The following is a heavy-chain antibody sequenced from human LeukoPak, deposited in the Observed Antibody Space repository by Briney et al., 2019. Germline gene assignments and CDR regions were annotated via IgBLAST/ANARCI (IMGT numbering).Heavy chain of an antibody. CDR1: GFTFTTYG. Sequence: GGSLRLSCAASGFTFTTYGMHWVRQAPGKGLEWVAFIQNDEIDKFYADSVKGRFTVSRDNSKNTLYLQMNSLRAEDTAVYYCERENGASGWYHLPTDYWGQGTLVTVSS. J-gene: IGHJ4*02. V-gene: IGHV3-30*02. CDR3: ERENGASGWYHLPTDY. D-gene: IGHD6-19*01. CDR2: IQNDEIDK.